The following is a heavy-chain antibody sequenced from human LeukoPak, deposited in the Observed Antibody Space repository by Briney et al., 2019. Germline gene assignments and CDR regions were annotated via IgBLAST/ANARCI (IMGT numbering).Heavy chain of an antibody. CDR3: ATLTLGAYSKWELLQTRDAFDI. CDR2: ISSSSSYV. CDR1: GFTFSSYS. V-gene: IGHV3-21*01. D-gene: IGHD1-26*01. J-gene: IGHJ3*02. Sequence: EGSLRLSCAASGFTFSSYSMNWVRQAPGKGLEWVSSISSSSSYVYYADSVKGRFTISRDNAKNSLYLQMNSLRAEDTAVYYCATLTLGAYSKWELLQTRDAFDIWGQGTMVTVSS.